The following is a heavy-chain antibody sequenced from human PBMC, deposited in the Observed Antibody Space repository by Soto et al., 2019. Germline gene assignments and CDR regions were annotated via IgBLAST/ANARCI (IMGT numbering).Heavy chain of an antibody. D-gene: IGHD3-16*01. CDR1: GGSISSYY. CDR2: IYYSGST. J-gene: IGHJ4*02. CDR3: ARAWGLYFDY. Sequence: QVQLQESGPGLVKPSETLSLTCTVSGGSISSYYWSWIRQPPGKGLEWIGYIYYSGSTNYNPSLKSRVNISVDTSKNQFSLKLSSVTAADTAVYYCARAWGLYFDYWGQGTLVTVSS. V-gene: IGHV4-59*01.